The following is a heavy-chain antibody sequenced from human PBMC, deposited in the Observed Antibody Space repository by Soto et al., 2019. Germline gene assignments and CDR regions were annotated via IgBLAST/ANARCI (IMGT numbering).Heavy chain of an antibody. Sequence: QVQLVQSGAEVKKPGASVKVSCKASGYTFTSYAISWVRQAPGQGLEWMGWISAYNGNTNYAQKLQGRVTMTTDTSTSTAYRELRRLRSDDTAVYSCARDLAAGNCDYWGQGTLVTVSS. CDR2: ISAYNGNT. V-gene: IGHV1-18*01. D-gene: IGHD6-19*01. J-gene: IGHJ4*02. CDR1: GYTFTSYA. CDR3: ARDLAAGNCDY.